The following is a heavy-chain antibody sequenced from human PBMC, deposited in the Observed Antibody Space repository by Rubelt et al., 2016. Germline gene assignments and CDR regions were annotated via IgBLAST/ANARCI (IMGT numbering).Heavy chain of an antibody. CDR3: ARGKEGLGVTMMDY. CDR2: INHSGST. V-gene: IGHV4-34*01. Sequence: QVQLQQWGAGLLKPSETLSLTCAVYGGSFSGYYWSWIRQPPGKGLEWIGEINHSGSTNYNPSLKSRVTISVDTSKNQFSLKLSSVTAAATAVYYCARGKEGLGVTMMDYWGQGTLVTVSS. J-gene: IGHJ4*02. D-gene: IGHD3-22*01. CDR1: GGSFSGYY.